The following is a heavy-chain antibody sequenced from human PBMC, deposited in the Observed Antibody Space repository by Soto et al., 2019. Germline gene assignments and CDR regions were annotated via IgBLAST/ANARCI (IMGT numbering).Heavy chain of an antibody. D-gene: IGHD2-2*01. CDR1: GYSFAGYW. CDR3: VVVPAADYYYYGMDV. Sequence: GESLKISCKGSGYSFAGYWITWVRQMPGKGLEWMGRIDPSDSQTYYSPSFRGHVTISADKSISTAYLQWSSLKASDTAMYYCVVVPAADYYYYGMDVWGQGTTVTVSS. CDR2: IDPSDSQT. J-gene: IGHJ6*02. V-gene: IGHV5-10-1*01.